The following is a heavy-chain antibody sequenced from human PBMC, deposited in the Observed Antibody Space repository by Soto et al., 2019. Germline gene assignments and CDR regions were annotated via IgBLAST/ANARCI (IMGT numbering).Heavy chain of an antibody. J-gene: IGHJ6*02. D-gene: IGHD6-19*01. V-gene: IGHV4-59*01. CDR3: ARDVYSSGWISGMDV. CDR2: IYYSGST. Sequence: SETLSLTCTVSGGSISSYYWSWIRQPPGKGLEWIGYIYYSGSTNYSPSLKSRVTISVDTSKNQFSLKLSSVTAADTAVYYCARDVYSSGWISGMDVWGQGTTVTVSS. CDR1: GGSISSYY.